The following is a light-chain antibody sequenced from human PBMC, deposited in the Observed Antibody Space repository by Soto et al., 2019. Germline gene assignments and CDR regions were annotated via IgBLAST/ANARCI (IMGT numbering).Light chain of an antibody. V-gene: IGKV1-5*01. Sequence: DIQMTQSPSALSASVGDRVTITCRASQSVSSWLAWYQQKPGKAPRLLIHDASYLERGVPSRCSGSGSWTDFTLTSSALQPDDLGSCYGQQYKNFWTFGPGTKVEI. J-gene: IGKJ1*01. CDR1: QSVSSW. CDR2: DAS. CDR3: QQYKNFWT.